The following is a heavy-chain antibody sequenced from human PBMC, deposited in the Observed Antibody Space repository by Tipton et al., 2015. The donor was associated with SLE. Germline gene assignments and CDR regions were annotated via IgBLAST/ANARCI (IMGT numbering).Heavy chain of an antibody. D-gene: IGHD6-6*01. CDR3: ARVVRRGLEYSTSYDAFDI. Sequence: QMQLVQSGPEVKKPGSSVKVSCKASGGTFSRFGISWVRQAPGQGLEWMGGIIPVFAIKNYAQKFQGRVTITADESTSTAYMELSSLRSEDTAVYYCARVVRRGLEYSTSYDAFDIWGQGTRVTVSS. CDR2: IIPVFAIK. J-gene: IGHJ3*02. V-gene: IGHV1-69*01. CDR1: GGTFSRFG.